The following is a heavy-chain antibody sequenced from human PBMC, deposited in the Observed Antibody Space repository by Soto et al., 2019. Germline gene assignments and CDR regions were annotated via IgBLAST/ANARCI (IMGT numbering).Heavy chain of an antibody. D-gene: IGHD3-10*01. CDR1: GGTLSDHG. CDR2: TSPVFNTA. J-gene: IGHJ3*02. Sequence: QVQLEQSGAEVKKPGSSVKVSCKASGGTLSDHGVAWLRQAPGQGLEWMGGTSPVFNTAKYAKKVLGSVTVTADKFANISYMELSSLRSEDTAFYFCARGVYGSGNYYTGPSAFDIWGQGTMVIVSS. V-gene: IGHV1-69*06. CDR3: ARGVYGSGNYYTGPSAFDI.